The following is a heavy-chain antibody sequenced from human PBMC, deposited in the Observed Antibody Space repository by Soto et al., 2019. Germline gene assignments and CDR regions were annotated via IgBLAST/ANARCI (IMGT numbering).Heavy chain of an antibody. CDR2: INPITGGT. CDR3: ARNYYDSSDRDYLDY. D-gene: IGHD3-22*01. J-gene: IGHJ4*02. V-gene: IGHV1-2*02. CDR1: GYTFTSYY. Sequence: GASVKVSCKASGYTFTSYYIHWVRQAPGQGLEWMGWINPITGGTNYAPKFQGRVTMTRDTSITTAYMDLSRLRSDDTAVYYCARNYYDSSDRDYLDYWGQGTPVTVSS.